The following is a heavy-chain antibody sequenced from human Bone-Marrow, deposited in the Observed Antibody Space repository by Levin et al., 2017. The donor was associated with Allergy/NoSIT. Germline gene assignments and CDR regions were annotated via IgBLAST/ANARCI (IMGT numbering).Heavy chain of an antibody. CDR1: GYTFTSFY. CDR2: MYPNSDNA. Sequence: PGESLKISCKTSGYTFTSFYINWVRQATGQGLEWVGWMYPNSDNAGYAQKFQGRVTMTRNTSISTPYMELSSLRSEDTAIYYCARGELGSGYLFDYWGQGTLVTVSS. D-gene: IGHD5-12*01. V-gene: IGHV1-8*01. CDR3: ARGELGSGYLFDY. J-gene: IGHJ4*02.